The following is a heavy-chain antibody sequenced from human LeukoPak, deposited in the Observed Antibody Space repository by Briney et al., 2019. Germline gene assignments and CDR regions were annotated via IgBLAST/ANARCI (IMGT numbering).Heavy chain of an antibody. CDR1: GGSISSYY. Sequence: SETLSLTCTVSGGSISSYYWSWIRQPPGKGLEWIGYIYYSGSTNYNPSLKSRVTISVDTSKNQFSLKLSSVTAADTAVYYCARLSGGSCYGCELYAFDIWGQGTMVTVSS. D-gene: IGHD2-15*01. CDR2: IYYSGST. V-gene: IGHV4-59*08. CDR3: ARLSGGSCYGCELYAFDI. J-gene: IGHJ3*02.